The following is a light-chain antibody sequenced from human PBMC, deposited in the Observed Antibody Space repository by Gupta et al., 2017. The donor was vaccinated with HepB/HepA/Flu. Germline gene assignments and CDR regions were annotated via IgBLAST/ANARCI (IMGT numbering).Light chain of an antibody. J-gene: IGLJ1*01. CDR1: SSNIGSNA. CDR2: SND. CDR3: AEWDDSLNGSV. Sequence: QSVLTQPPSASGTPGQRVTISCSGSSSNIGSNAVDWYQQLPGTAPKLLIYSNDERPSGVPDRFSGSKSGTSASLAIRGLQSADEAEYYCAEWDDSLNGSVFGTGTKVTVI. V-gene: IGLV1-44*01.